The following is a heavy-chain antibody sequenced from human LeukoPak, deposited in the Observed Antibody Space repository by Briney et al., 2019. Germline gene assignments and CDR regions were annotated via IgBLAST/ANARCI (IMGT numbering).Heavy chain of an antibody. D-gene: IGHD5-18*01. CDR3: ARKIGYSYGYEYYYYGMDV. CDR1: GFTFSSYA. V-gene: IGHV3-30-3*01. Sequence: GRSLRLSCAASGFTFSSYAMHWVRQAPGKGLEWVAVISYDGSNKYYADSVKGRFTISRDNAKNSLYLQMNSLRDEDTAVYYCARKIGYSYGYEYYYYGMDVWGQGTTVTVSS. J-gene: IGHJ6*02. CDR2: ISYDGSNK.